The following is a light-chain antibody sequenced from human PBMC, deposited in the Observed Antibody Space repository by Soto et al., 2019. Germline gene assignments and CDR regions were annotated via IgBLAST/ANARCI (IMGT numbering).Light chain of an antibody. CDR1: QGIVNY. CDR2: AAS. V-gene: IGKV1-16*01. Sequence: DVQMTQSPSSLSASVGDRVTITCRASQGIVNYLAWFQQKPGKAPKSLIYAASTLHSGVPSRFSGTGSGTVFTLTITSLQPEDFGTYYCQQYNHHPLTFGGGTKVEIK. J-gene: IGKJ4*01. CDR3: QQYNHHPLT.